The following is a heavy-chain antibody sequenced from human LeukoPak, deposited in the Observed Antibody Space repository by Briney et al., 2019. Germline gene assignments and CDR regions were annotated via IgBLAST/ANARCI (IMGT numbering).Heavy chain of an antibody. D-gene: IGHD6-6*01. CDR2: ISYSGST. J-gene: IGHJ4*02. V-gene: IGHV4-61*01. CDR3: AREKSSSSGYYFDY. Sequence: PSETLSLTCTVSGGSVRSGSYHWSWIRQPPGKGLEWIGYISYSGSTNYNPSLKSRVTILVDTSKNQFSLKLSSVTAADTAVYYCAREKSSSSGYYFDYWGQGTLVTVSS. CDR1: GGSVRSGSYH.